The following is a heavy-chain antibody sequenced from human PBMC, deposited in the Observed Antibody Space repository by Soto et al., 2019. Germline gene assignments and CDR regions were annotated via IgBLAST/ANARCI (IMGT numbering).Heavy chain of an antibody. D-gene: IGHD1-1*01. CDR2: LNGEGSDT. CDR3: VREGYWSLDY. V-gene: IGHV3-74*03. Sequence: EVQLVESGGGLVQPGGSLRLSCAASGFTFTSPWMHWVRQAPGKGLEWVSRLNGEGSDTQYAGSAKGRFTISRDNAKNTLYLQMNSLRAEDTAVYYCVREGYWSLDYWGQGTLVTVSS. CDR1: GFTFTSPW. J-gene: IGHJ4*02.